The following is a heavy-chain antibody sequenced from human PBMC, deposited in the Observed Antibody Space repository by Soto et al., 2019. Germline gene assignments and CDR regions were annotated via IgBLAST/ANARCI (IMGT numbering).Heavy chain of an antibody. D-gene: IGHD1-26*01. CDR1: GYTFNSYG. J-gene: IGHJ5*02. V-gene: IGHV1-18*01. CDR3: ARVVGALGHWFDP. CDR2: ISAYNGNT. Sequence: QVQLVQSGGEVKKPGASVKVSCKASGYTFNSYGISWVRQAHGQGLEWMGRISAYNGNTNYAQKLQGRVTMTTDTSTSTAYIELTSLRSDATAVYYCARVVGALGHWFDPWGQGTLVTVSS.